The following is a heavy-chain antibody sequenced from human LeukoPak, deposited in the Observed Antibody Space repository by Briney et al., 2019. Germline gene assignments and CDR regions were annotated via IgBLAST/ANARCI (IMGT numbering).Heavy chain of an antibody. J-gene: IGHJ6*02. D-gene: IGHD5-18*01. Sequence: PGGSLRLSCAASGFTFSSYSMNWVRQAPGKGLEWVSSISSSSSYIYYADSVKGRFTISRDNAKNSLYLQMNSLRAEDTAVYYCARDSTDTDYGMDVWGQGTTVTVSS. V-gene: IGHV3-21*04. CDR2: ISSSSSYI. CDR1: GFTFSSYS. CDR3: ARDSTDTDYGMDV.